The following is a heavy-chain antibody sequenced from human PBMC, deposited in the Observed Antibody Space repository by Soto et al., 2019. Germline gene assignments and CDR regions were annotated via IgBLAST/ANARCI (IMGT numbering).Heavy chain of an antibody. V-gene: IGHV3-9*01. D-gene: IGHD6-13*01. CDR1: GFTFDDYA. CDR2: ISGNSGSI. Sequence: EVQLVESGGGLVQPGRSLRLSCAASGFTFDDYAMHWVRQAPGKGLEWVSGISGNSGSIGYADSVKGRFTSSRDNAKNSLYRQMNRLRAEDTALYYCAKGSQLAAPLDYWGQGTLVTVSS. CDR3: AKGSQLAAPLDY. J-gene: IGHJ4*02.